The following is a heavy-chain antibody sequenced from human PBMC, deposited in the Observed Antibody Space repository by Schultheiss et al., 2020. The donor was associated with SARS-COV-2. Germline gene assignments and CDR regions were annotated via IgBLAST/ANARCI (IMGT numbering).Heavy chain of an antibody. D-gene: IGHD4-17*01. J-gene: IGHJ4*02. V-gene: IGHV3-64D*06. CDR3: ARSADYGDYGSFDY. CDR1: GFTLRNYA. Sequence: GGSLRLSCAASGFTLRNYAMHWVRQAPGKGLEYVSGISSNGGNTYYADSVKGRFTISRDNSKNTLYLQMSSLRAEDTAVYYCARSADYGDYGSFDYWGQGTLVTVSS. CDR2: ISSNGGNT.